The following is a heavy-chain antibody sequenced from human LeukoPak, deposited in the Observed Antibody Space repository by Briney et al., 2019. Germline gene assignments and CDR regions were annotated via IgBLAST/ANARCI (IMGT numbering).Heavy chain of an antibody. D-gene: IGHD6-13*01. V-gene: IGHV1-58*02. CDR3: AAEESAAAGTFDI. J-gene: IGHJ3*02. CDR2: IVVGSGNT. Sequence: GASVKVSCKASGFTFTSSAMQWVRQARGQRLEWIGWIVVGSGNTNYAQKFQERVTITRDMSTSTAYMELSSLRSEDTAVYYCAAEESAAAGTFDIWGQGTMVTVSS. CDR1: GFTFTSSA.